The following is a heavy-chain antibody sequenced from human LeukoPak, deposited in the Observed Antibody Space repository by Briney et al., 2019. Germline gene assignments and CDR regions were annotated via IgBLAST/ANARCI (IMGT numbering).Heavy chain of an antibody. CDR1: GFKFSDYE. Sequence: GGSLRLSCVVSGFKFSDYEMNWVRQAPGKGLEWVSYTSSSGSAKYHADSVKGRFTISRDNAKNALYLQMNSLRAEDTAVYYCARARAATTRGFDYWGQGTLVTVSS. J-gene: IGHJ4*02. D-gene: IGHD6-25*01. CDR2: TSSSGSAK. V-gene: IGHV3-48*03. CDR3: ARARAATTRGFDY.